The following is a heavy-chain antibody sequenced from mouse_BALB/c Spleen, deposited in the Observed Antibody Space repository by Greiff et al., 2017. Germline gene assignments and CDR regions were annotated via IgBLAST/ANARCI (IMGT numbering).Heavy chain of an antibody. CDR3: ARGGYDYVAWFAY. D-gene: IGHD2-4*01. V-gene: IGHV5-4*02. CDR2: ISDGGSYT. Sequence: EVKLQESGGGLVKPGGSLKLSCAASGFTFSDYYMYWVRQTPEKRLEWVATISDGGSYTYYPDSVKGRFTISRDNAKNNLYLQMSSLKSEDTAMYYCARGGYDYVAWFAYWGQGTLVTVSA. J-gene: IGHJ3*01. CDR1: GFTFSDYY.